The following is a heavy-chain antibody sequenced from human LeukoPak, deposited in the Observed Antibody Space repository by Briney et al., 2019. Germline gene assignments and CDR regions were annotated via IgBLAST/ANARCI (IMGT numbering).Heavy chain of an antibody. CDR1: GYTFTNYD. V-gene: IGHV1-8*01. CDR3: ARRYTYGSDFDH. J-gene: IGHJ4*02. CDR2: INPVTGKT. Sequence: GASVKVSCKASGYTFTNYDINWVRQAHGQGLEWMGWINPVTGKTGYAQKFQGRVTVTSNSSINTAYMDLSGLRSEDTAVYFCARRYTYGSDFDHWGQGTLVTVSS. D-gene: IGHD5-18*01.